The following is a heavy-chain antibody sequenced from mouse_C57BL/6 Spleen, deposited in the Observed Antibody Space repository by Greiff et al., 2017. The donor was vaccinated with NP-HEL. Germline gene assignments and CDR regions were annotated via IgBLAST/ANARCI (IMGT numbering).Heavy chain of an antibody. CDR2: IWWDDDK. Sequence: QVQLKESGPGILQPSQTLSLTCSFSGFSLSTFGMGVGWIRQPSGKGLEWLAHIWWDDDKYYNPALKSRLTISKDTSKHQVFRKIANVDTADTATYYCSRISITTVVATTAYYFDYWGQGTTLTVSS. CDR3: SRISITTVVATTAYYFDY. D-gene: IGHD1-1*01. CDR1: GFSLSTFGMG. V-gene: IGHV8-8*01. J-gene: IGHJ2*01.